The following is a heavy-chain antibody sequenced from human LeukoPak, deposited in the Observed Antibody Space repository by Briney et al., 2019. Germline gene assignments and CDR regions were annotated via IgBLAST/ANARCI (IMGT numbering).Heavy chain of an antibody. CDR2: IYSGGST. CDR1: GFAVSSNY. V-gene: IGHV3-66*01. D-gene: IGHD4-17*01. CDR3: ARSSDGDYYYYFDY. J-gene: IGHJ4*02. Sequence: GGSLRLSCAASGFAVSSNYMSWVRQAPGKGLEWVSVIYSGGSTEYADSVKGRFTVSRDNSKNTLYLQMNSLRAEDTAVYYCARSSDGDYYYYFDYWGQGTLVTVSS.